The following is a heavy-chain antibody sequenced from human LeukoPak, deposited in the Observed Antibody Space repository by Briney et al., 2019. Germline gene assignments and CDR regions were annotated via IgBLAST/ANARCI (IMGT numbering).Heavy chain of an antibody. V-gene: IGHV1-2*02. CDR3: ARGPYLYYYDSSGYYGRSDPEHFDY. CDR2: INPNSGGT. D-gene: IGHD3-22*01. Sequence: ASVKVSCKASGYTFTGYYMHWVRQAPGQGLEWMGWINPNSGGTNYAQKFQGRVTMTRDTSISTAYMELSRLRSDDTVVYYCARGPYLYYYDSSGYYGRSDPEHFDYWGQGTLVTVSS. CDR1: GYTFTGYY. J-gene: IGHJ4*02.